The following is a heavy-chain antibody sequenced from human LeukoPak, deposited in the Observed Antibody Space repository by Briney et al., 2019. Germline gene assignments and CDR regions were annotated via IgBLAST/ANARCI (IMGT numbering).Heavy chain of an antibody. V-gene: IGHV3-23*01. CDR3: AKDYRDFWSGYYGYFDF. J-gene: IGHJ4*01. Sequence: GGSLRLSCAPSGFTFYNYATSGVRQTPGKGLECVSGNSGSGRTTAYADAVKGRFTISRDNSMITLYLQMNSLRAEDTAVYYCAKDYRDFWSGYYGYFDFWGHGTRVTVSS. CDR1: GFTFYNYA. CDR2: NSGSGRTT. D-gene: IGHD3-3*01.